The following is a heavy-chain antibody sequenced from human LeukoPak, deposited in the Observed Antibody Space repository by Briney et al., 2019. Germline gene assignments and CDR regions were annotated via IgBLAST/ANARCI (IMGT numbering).Heavy chain of an antibody. D-gene: IGHD2-15*01. CDR1: GGSIISSDYH. V-gene: IGHV4-39*01. J-gene: IGHJ3*02. Sequence: PSETLSLTCTVSGGSIISSDYHWGWVRQPPGKGLEWIGTISYSGNTDYNPSLRSRVTISVDTSNNQFSLRLGSVTAADTALYHCARHCCSGPAKRVFDIWGQGTMVTVSS. CDR2: ISYSGNT. CDR3: ARHCCSGPAKRVFDI.